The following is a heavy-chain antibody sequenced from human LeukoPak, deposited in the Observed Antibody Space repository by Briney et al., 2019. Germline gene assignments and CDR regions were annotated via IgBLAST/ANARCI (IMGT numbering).Heavy chain of an antibody. CDR3: ARDPQYCSGGSCYSFDY. CDR1: GFTFSTYS. D-gene: IGHD2-15*01. V-gene: IGHV3-21*01. CDR2: IISSSSYI. Sequence: GGSLRLSCAASGFTFSTYSMNWVRQAPGKGLAWVSSIISSSSYIYYADSVKGRFTISRDNAKNSLYLQMNSLRAEDTAVYYCARDPQYCSGGSCYSFDYWGQGTLVTVSS. J-gene: IGHJ4*02.